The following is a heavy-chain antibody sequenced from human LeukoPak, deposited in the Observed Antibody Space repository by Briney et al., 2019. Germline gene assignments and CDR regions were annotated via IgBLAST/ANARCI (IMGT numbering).Heavy chain of an antibody. D-gene: IGHD1-26*01. V-gene: IGHV3-30*04. CDR2: ISYDGSNK. CDR1: GFTFSSYA. Sequence: GGSLRLSCAASGFTFSSYAMHWVRQAPGKGLEWVAVISYDGSNKYYADSVKGRFTISRDNSKNTLYLQMNSLRAEDTAVYYCARGPIVGATGAFDIWGQGTMVTVSS. CDR3: ARGPIVGATGAFDI. J-gene: IGHJ3*02.